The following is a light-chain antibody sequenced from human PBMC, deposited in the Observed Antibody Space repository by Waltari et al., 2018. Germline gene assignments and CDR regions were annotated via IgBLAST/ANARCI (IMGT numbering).Light chain of an antibody. CDR2: WAS. J-gene: IGKJ1*01. Sequence: DVVMTQSPDSLAVSLGERATINCKSSQSVLYSPNSKNYLAWYQQKPGQPPKLLIYWASTRESGVPDRFSGSGSGTDFTLTISSLQADDFATYYCQQYNSYPWTFGQGTKVEIK. CDR1: QSVLYSPNSKNY. V-gene: IGKV4-1*01. CDR3: QQYNSYPWT.